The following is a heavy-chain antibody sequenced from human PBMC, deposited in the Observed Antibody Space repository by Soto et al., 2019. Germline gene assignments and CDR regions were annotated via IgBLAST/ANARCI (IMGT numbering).Heavy chain of an antibody. CDR2: IYYSGST. Sequence: QVQLQESGPGLVKPSQTLSLTCTVSGGSISTDGYYWSWIRQHPGKGLEWIGYIYYSGSTYYNPSLKSRVTRSVDTSKTQFSLKLSSVTAADTAVYYCARVIAASGTSYYFDYWGQGTVVTDSS. J-gene: IGHJ4*02. CDR3: ARVIAASGTSYYFDY. CDR1: GGSISTDGYY. D-gene: IGHD6-25*01. V-gene: IGHV4-31*03.